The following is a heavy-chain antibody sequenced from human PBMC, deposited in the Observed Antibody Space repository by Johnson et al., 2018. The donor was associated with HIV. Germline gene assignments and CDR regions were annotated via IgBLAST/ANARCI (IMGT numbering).Heavy chain of an antibody. V-gene: IGHV3-13*01. CDR3: ARANRGRNDAFDI. CDR2: IGTAGDT. Sequence: VQLVESGGGVARPGGSLRLSCAASGFTFDDYGMSWVRQATGKGLEWVSAIGTAGDTYYPGSVKGRFTISRENAKNSLYLQMNSLRAGDTAVYYCARANRGRNDAFDIWGQGTMVTVSS. D-gene: IGHD2-15*01. CDR1: GFTFDDYG. J-gene: IGHJ3*02.